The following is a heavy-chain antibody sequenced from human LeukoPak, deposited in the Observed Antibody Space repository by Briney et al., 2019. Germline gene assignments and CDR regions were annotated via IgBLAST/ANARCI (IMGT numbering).Heavy chain of an antibody. CDR3: ASVPKEKWTWFDP. Sequence: ASVKVSCKASGYTFTSYGISWVRQAPGQGPEWMGWISAYNGNTNYAQKLQGRVTMTTDTSTSTAYMELRSLRSDDTAVYYCASVPKEKWTWFDPWGQGTLVTVSS. J-gene: IGHJ5*02. CDR1: GYTFTSYG. D-gene: IGHD2-2*01. CDR2: ISAYNGNT. V-gene: IGHV1-18*01.